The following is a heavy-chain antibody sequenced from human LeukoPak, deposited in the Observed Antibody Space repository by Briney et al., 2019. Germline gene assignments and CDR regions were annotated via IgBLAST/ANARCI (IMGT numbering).Heavy chain of an antibody. Sequence: ASVKVSCKPSGYSFNSHHVHWVRQAPGQGLEWMGVKFSHDGTTSYTQNSQGRLTMTRDTSTSTVYMELSSLRSEDTAVYYCARDSGNFHYDMDVWGQGTTVIVSS. CDR3: ARDSGNFHYDMDV. CDR1: GYSFNSHH. CDR2: KFSHDGTT. J-gene: IGHJ6*02. V-gene: IGHV1-46*02. D-gene: IGHD3-10*01.